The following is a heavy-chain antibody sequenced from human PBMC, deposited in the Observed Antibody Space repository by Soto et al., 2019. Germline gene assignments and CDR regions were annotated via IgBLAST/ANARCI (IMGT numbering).Heavy chain of an antibody. CDR3: ARYRDYGFDY. Sequence: PSETLCLTCTVSGVSITTGSYYWSWIRQHPGKGLEWIGNIFYSGRTYYNPSLRSRVTLSVRTSKNQFSLKLNYVTAADTAIYYGARYRDYGFDYWGQGTLVTVSS. D-gene: IGHD4-17*01. CDR1: GVSITTGSYY. CDR2: IFYSGRT. V-gene: IGHV4-31*03. J-gene: IGHJ4*02.